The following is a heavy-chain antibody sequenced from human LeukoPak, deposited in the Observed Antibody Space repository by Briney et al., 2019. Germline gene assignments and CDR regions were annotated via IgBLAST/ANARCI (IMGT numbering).Heavy chain of an antibody. V-gene: IGHV6-1*01. CDR3: ARGHLREGMDV. J-gene: IGHJ6*04. CDR2: TYYRSKYYN. CDR1: GDSVSINSAA. Sequence: SQTLSLTCALSGDSVSINSAAWNWLRQSPSRGLEWLGRTYYRSKYYNEYAVSVKSRITINPDTSKNQFSLQLDSVTPEDTAVYYCARGHLREGMDVWGKGTTVTVSS. D-gene: IGHD4-17*01.